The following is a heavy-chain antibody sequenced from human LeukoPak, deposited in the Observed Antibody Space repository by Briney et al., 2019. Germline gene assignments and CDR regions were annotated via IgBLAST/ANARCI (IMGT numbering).Heavy chain of an antibody. J-gene: IGHJ4*02. Sequence: GGSLRLSCAASGFTFSSYSLNWVRQAPGKGLEWISYISYSSSAIYYADSVKGRFTISRDNAKSALYLQMNSLRAEDTAVYYCAKDVRDYDRPIDYWGQGTLVTVSS. D-gene: IGHD5-12*01. V-gene: IGHV3-48*01. CDR2: ISYSSSAI. CDR3: AKDVRDYDRPIDY. CDR1: GFTFSSYS.